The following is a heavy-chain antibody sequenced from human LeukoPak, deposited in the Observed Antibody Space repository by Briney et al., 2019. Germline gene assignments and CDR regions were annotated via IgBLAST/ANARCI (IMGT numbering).Heavy chain of an antibody. D-gene: IGHD2-2*01. CDR1: GGSISSSSYY. V-gene: IGHV4-39*01. CDR2: IYYSGST. J-gene: IGHJ6*03. Sequence: SETLSLTCTVSGGSISSSSYYWGWIRQPPGKGLEWIGSIYYSGSTYYNPSLKSRVTISVDTSKNQFSLKLSSVTAADTAVYYCVTYCSSTSCRTYYMDVWGKGTTVTISS. CDR3: VTYCSSTSCRTYYMDV.